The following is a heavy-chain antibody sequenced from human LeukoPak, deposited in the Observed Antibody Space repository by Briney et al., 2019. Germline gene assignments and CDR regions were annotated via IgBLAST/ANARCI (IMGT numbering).Heavy chain of an antibody. CDR2: IYYSGST. Sequence: SETLSLTCTVSGGSISSYYWSWIRQPPGKGLEWIGYIYYSGSTNYNPSLKSRVTIPVDTSKNQFSLELSSVTAADTAVYYCARSHDYDILTGYYYDYWGQGTLVTVSS. CDR3: ARSHDYDILTGYYYDY. D-gene: IGHD3-9*01. CDR1: GGSISSYY. J-gene: IGHJ4*02. V-gene: IGHV4-59*01.